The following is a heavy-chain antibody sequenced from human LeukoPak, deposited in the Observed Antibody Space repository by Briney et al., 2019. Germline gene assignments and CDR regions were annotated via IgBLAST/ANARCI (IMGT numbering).Heavy chain of an antibody. CDR2: IYYSGST. V-gene: IGHV4-59*06. CDR1: GGSISSYY. D-gene: IGHD4-17*01. Sequence: PSETLSLTCTVSGGSISSYYWSWIRQHPGKGLEWIGYIYYSGSTYYNPSLKSRVTISVDTSKNQFSLKLSSVTAADTAVYYCARDKDYDFNWFDPWGQGTLVTVSS. CDR3: ARDKDYDFNWFDP. J-gene: IGHJ5*02.